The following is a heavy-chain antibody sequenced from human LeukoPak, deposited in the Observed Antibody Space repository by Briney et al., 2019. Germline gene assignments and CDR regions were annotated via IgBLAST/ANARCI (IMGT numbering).Heavy chain of an antibody. J-gene: IGHJ4*02. CDR2: ISAYNGNT. V-gene: IGHV1-18*01. CDR1: GYTFTSYG. D-gene: IGHD5-18*01. Sequence: ASVKVSCTASGYTFTSYGISWVRQAPGQGLEWMGWISAYNGNTNYAQKLQGRVTMTTDTSTSTAYMELRSLRSDDTAVYYCALYSYRYSPFDYWGQGTLVTVSS. CDR3: ALYSYRYSPFDY.